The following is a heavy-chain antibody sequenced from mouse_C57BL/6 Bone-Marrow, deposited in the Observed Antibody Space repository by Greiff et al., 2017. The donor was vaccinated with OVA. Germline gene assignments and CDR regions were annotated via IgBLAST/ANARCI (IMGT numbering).Heavy chain of an antibody. Sequence: VKLQQPGAELVKPGASVKLSCKASGYTFTSYWMHWVKQRPGQGLEWIGMIHPNSGSTNSNEKFKSKATLTVDKSSSTAYMQLSSLTAEDAAVNYGARHSNYWYFDVWGTGTTVTVSS. CDR1: GYTFTSYW. V-gene: IGHV1-64*01. D-gene: IGHD2-5*01. CDR2: IHPNSGST. CDR3: ARHSNYWYFDV. J-gene: IGHJ1*03.